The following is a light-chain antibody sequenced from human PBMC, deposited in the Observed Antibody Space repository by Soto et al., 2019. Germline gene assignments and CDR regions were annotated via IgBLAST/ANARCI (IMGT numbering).Light chain of an antibody. CDR1: QYISTK. Sequence: ETTMTQSPATLSVSPGERVTLSCRASQYISTKLAWYQQKPGQSPRLVISGVSKRATGIPARFSGSGSGTEFNLTISSLQSEDLVVYYCQQYNNWPPITFGQGTRLEIK. CDR2: GVS. V-gene: IGKV3D-15*01. J-gene: IGKJ5*01. CDR3: QQYNNWPPIT.